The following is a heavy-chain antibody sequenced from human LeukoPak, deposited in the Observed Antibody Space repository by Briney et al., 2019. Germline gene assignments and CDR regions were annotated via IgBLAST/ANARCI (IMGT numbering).Heavy chain of an antibody. CDR1: GGSIRSYN. V-gene: IGHV4-59*01. D-gene: IGHD3-10*01. Sequence: PSETLSHTCTVSGGSIRSYNWSWIRQPPGKELEWIGNIYYSGSTNHNPSLKSRVTISGDTSKNQFSLNLSSVTAADTAVYYCARVKGVARFDYWGRGTLVTVSS. J-gene: IGHJ4*02. CDR3: ARVKGVARFDY. CDR2: IYYSGST.